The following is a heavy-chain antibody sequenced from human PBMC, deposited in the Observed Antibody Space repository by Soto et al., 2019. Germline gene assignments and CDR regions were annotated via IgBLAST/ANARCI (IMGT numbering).Heavy chain of an antibody. V-gene: IGHV5-10-1*01. CDR3: ARQIYDSDTGPNFQYYFDS. D-gene: IGHD3-22*01. CDR2: IDPSDSQT. J-gene: IGHJ4*02. Sequence: GESLKISCKGSGYSFAGYWITWVRQKPGKGLEWMGRIDPSDSQTYYSPSFRGHVTISATKSITTVFLQWSSLRASDTAMYYCARQIYDSDTGPNFQYYFDSWGKGTPVTVSS. CDR1: GYSFAGYW.